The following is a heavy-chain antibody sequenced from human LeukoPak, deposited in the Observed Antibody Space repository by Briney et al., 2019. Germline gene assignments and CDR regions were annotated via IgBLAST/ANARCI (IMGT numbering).Heavy chain of an antibody. CDR3: AKDIGSYYDY. CDR1: GFTFSDYY. CDR2: IQYDGSKK. Sequence: GGSLRLSCAASGFTFSDYYMSWIRQAPGKGLEWVTFIQYDGSKKYYADSVKGRFTISRDNSKNTLYLEMNSLRAEDTAVYYCAKDIGSYYDYWGQGILVTVSS. V-gene: IGHV3-30*02. J-gene: IGHJ4*02. D-gene: IGHD3-10*01.